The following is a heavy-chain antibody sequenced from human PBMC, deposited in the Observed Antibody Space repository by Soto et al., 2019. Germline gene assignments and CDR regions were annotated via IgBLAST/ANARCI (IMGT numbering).Heavy chain of an antibody. Sequence: QITLKESGPTLVKPTQTLTLTCTFSGFSLTTSGVGVGWIRQPPGKALEWGALIYWDDDKRYSPSLQSRLTIXKXTXXNQVALTMTNVDPVDTATYYCAPRRSSRSTYYFDYWGQGTLVTVSS. CDR1: GFSLTTSGVG. CDR3: APRRSSRSTYYFDY. CDR2: IYWDDDK. V-gene: IGHV2-5*02. J-gene: IGHJ4*02. D-gene: IGHD1-1*01.